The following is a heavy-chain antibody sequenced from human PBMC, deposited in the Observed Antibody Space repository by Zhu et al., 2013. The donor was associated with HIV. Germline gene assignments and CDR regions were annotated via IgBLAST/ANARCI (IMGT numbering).Heavy chain of an antibody. Sequence: QVQLQESGPGLVKPSETLSLTCTVSGGSISSYYWSWIRQPPGKGLEWIGYIYYSGSTNYNPSLKSRVTISVDTSKNQFSLKLSSVTAADTAVYYCARDLDYALQHWGQGTLVTVSS. CDR2: IYYSGST. J-gene: IGHJ1*01. CDR3: ARDLDYALQH. CDR1: GGSISSYY. V-gene: IGHV4-59*01. D-gene: IGHD4-17*01.